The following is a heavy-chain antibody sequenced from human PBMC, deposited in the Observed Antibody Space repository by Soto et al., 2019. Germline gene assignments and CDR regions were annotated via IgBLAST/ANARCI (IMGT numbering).Heavy chain of an antibody. J-gene: IGHJ6*02. Sequence: QVQLVQSGAEVKKPGSSVKVSCKASGGTFSTYAISWVRQAPGQGLEWVGGIIPIFGTANYAQKFQGRVTITADESTSTAYMELSSLRSEDTAVYYCARAAYSHGTAYLSYYYGMDVWGQGTTVTVSS. D-gene: IGHD5-18*01. CDR1: GGTFSTYA. CDR3: ARAAYSHGTAYLSYYYGMDV. CDR2: IIPIFGTA. V-gene: IGHV1-69*01.